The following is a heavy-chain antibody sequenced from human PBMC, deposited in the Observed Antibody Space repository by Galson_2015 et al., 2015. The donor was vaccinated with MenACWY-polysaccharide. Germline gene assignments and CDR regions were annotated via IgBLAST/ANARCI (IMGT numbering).Heavy chain of an antibody. J-gene: IGHJ4*02. Sequence: SLRLSCAASGFTVSSNYMTWVRQAPGKGLEWVSGISNSGGITYYVDSVKGRFTISRDNSKNTLYLQMNSLRAEDTAIYYCAKAKWGSGWYEDYWGQGTLFTVSS. CDR3: AKAKWGSGWYEDY. CDR2: ISNSGGIT. V-gene: IGHV3-23*01. D-gene: IGHD6-19*01. CDR1: GFTVSSNY.